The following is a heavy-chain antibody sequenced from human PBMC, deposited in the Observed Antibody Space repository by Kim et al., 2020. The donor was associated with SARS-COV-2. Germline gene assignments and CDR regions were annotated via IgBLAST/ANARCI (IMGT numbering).Heavy chain of an antibody. CDR2: GST. Sequence: GSTYYNPSLKSRVTISVDTSKNQFSLKLSSVTAADTAVYYCARDHGGFDYWGQGTLVTVSS. J-gene: IGHJ4*02. D-gene: IGHD3-16*01. V-gene: IGHV4-31*02. CDR3: ARDHGGFDY.